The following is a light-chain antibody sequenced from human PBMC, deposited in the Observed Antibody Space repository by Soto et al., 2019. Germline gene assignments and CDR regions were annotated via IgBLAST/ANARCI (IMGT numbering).Light chain of an antibody. V-gene: IGLV2-14*01. CDR2: EVN. CDR1: SSDVGGYNY. CDR3: SSYTSSSPLV. J-gene: IGLJ1*01. Sequence: QSALAQPASVSGSPGQSITISCTGASSDVGGYNYVSWYQQHPGKAPKLMIYEVNNRPSGVSNRFSGSKSGNTASLTISGLQADDGADYYCSSYTSSSPLVFGTGTKLTVL.